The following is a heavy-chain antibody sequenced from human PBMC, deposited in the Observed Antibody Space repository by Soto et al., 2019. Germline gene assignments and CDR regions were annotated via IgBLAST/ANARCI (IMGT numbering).Heavy chain of an antibody. V-gene: IGHV1-8*01. J-gene: IGHJ6*02. CDR2: MNPNSGNT. CDR1: GYTFTSYD. D-gene: IGHD6-13*01. Sequence: GASVKVSCKASGYTFTSYDINWVRQATGQGLEWMGWMNPNSGNTGYAQKFQGRVTMTRNTSISTAYMELSSLRSEDTAVYYCARGQGSSWYFGSYYYYGMDVWGQGTTVTVSS. CDR3: ARGQGSSWYFGSYYYYGMDV.